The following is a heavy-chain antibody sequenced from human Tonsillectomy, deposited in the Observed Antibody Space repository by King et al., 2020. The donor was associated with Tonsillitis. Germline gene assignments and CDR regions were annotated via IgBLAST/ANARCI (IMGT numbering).Heavy chain of an antibody. CDR2: IRFDTSDK. J-gene: IGHJ4*02. Sequence: VQLVESGGGVVQPGGSLRVSCAVSGFTFSNYGMHWVRQAPGKGLEWVAFIRFDTSDKYYADSVKGRFTISRDSSKTTLYLQMNSLRAEDTGVYYCAKDRLTLVRRIPEYYFDYWGQGTLVTVSS. CDR3: AKDRLTLVRRIPEYYFDY. CDR1: GFTFSNYG. V-gene: IGHV3-30*02. D-gene: IGHD3-10*01.